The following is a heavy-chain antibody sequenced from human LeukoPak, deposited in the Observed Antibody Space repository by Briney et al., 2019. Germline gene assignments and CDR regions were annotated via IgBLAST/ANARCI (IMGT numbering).Heavy chain of an antibody. V-gene: IGHV4-59*01. CDR1: GGSISSYY. Sequence: SETLSLTCTVSGGSISSYYWSWIRQPPGKGLEWIGYIYYSGSTNYNPSLKSRVTISVDTSKNQFSLKLSSVTAADTAVYYCARVVVVPAAMGFDPWGQGILVTVSS. CDR3: ARVVVVPAAMGFDP. D-gene: IGHD2-2*01. J-gene: IGHJ5*02. CDR2: IYYSGST.